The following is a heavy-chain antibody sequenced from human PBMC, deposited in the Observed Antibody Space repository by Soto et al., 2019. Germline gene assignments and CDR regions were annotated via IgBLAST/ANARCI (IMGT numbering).Heavy chain of an antibody. D-gene: IGHD6-19*01. CDR3: ARDFADIAVAGDPNYYYYGMDV. CDR2: INPNSGGT. J-gene: IGHJ6*02. V-gene: IGHV1-2*04. CDR1: GYTFTGYY. Sequence: ASVKVSCKASGYTFTGYYMHWVRQAPGQGLEWMGWINPNSGGTNYAQKFQGWVTMTRDTSISTAYMELSRLRSDDTAVYYCARDFADIAVAGDPNYYYYGMDVWGQGTTVTVSS.